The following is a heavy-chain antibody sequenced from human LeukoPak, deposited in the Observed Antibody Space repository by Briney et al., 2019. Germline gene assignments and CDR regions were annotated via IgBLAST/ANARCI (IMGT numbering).Heavy chain of an antibody. J-gene: IGHJ4*02. D-gene: IGHD7-27*01. V-gene: IGHV4-59*01. CDR1: GGSISSYY. CDR3: ARDQLGWADY. CDR2: IYYSGSI. Sequence: SETLSLTCTVSGGSISSYYWSWVRQPPGKGLEWIGYIYYSGSINYNPSLKSRVTISVDTSKNHLSLKLSSVTAADTAVYYCARDQLGWADYWGQGTLVTVSS.